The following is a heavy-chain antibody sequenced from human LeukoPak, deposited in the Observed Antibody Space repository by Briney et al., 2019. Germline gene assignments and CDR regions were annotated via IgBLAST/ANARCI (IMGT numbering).Heavy chain of an antibody. CDR1: GFTFSSYA. J-gene: IGHJ4*02. Sequence: GGSLRLSCAASGFTFSSYAMSWVRQAPGKGLEWVSRIYSDGTEINYADSVKGRFTISRDNAENTLYLQMNSLRAEDTAVYYCARGHVAGSDRHWDYWGQGALVTVSS. V-gene: IGHV3-74*01. D-gene: IGHD6-19*01. CDR2: IYSDGTEI. CDR3: ARGHVAGSDRHWDY.